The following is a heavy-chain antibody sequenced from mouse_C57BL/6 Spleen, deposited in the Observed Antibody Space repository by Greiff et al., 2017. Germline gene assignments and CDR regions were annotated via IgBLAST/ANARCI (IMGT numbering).Heavy chain of an antibody. CDR3: AREGLGPAWFAY. CDR1: GYTFTDYN. CDR2: INPNNGGT. J-gene: IGHJ3*01. V-gene: IGHV1-18*01. D-gene: IGHD4-1*01. Sequence: EVQLQQSGPELVKPGASVKIPCKASGYTFTDYNMDWVKQSPGQSLEWIGDINPNNGGTIYNQKFKGKATLTVDKSSSTAYMELRSLTSEDTAVYYCAREGLGPAWFAYWGQGTLVTVSA.